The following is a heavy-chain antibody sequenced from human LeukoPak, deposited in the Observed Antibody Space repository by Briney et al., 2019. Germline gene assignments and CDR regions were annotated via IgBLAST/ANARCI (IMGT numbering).Heavy chain of an antibody. D-gene: IGHD5-18*01. CDR1: GYTFTSYD. J-gene: IGHJ4*02. Sequence: GASVKVSCKASGYTFTSYDINWVRQATGQGLEWMGWMNPNSGNTGYAQKFQGRVTMTRDTSTSTVYMELSSLRSEDTAVYYCASGYSYGFFDYWGQGTLVTVSS. CDR2: MNPNSGNT. CDR3: ASGYSYGFFDY. V-gene: IGHV1-8*01.